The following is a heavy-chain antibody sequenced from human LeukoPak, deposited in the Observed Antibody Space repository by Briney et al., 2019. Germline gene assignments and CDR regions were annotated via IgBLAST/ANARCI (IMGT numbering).Heavy chain of an antibody. Sequence: PGGSLRLSCAASGFTFSSYVMSWVRQAPGKGLEWVSAISGSGGSTYYADSVKGRFTISRDNSKNTLYLQMNSLRAEDTAVYYCAKDRLVRGVTDFDYWGQGTLVTVSS. CDR3: AKDRLVRGVTDFDY. J-gene: IGHJ4*02. CDR1: GFTFSSYV. CDR2: ISGSGGST. V-gene: IGHV3-23*01. D-gene: IGHD3-10*01.